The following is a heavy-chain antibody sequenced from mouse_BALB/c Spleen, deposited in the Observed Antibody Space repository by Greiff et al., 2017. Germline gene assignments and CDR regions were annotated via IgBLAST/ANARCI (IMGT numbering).Heavy chain of an antibody. V-gene: IGHV1-4*01. CDR3: ARTGDGYYLFAY. J-gene: IGHJ3*01. D-gene: IGHD2-3*01. CDR1: GYTFTSYT. Sequence: QVQLQQSGAELARPGASVKMSCKASGYTFTSYTMHWVKQRPGQGLEWIGDINPSSGYTNYNQKFKDKATLTVDKSSSTAYMQLSSLTSEDSAVYYCARTGDGYYLFAYWGQGTLVTVSA. CDR2: INPSSGYT.